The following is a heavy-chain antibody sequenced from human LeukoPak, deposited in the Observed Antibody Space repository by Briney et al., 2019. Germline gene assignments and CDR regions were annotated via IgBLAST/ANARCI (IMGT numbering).Heavy chain of an antibody. CDR3: AKDTRIPRNWFDP. J-gene: IGHJ5*02. CDR2: ISSSGSTI. Sequence: GGSLRLSCAASGFTFSDYYMSWIRQAPGKGLEWVSYISSSGSTIYYADSVKGRFTISRDNAKNSLYLQMNSLRAEDTAVYYCAKDTRIPRNWFDPWGQGTLVTVSS. V-gene: IGHV3-11*04. D-gene: IGHD3-22*01. CDR1: GFTFSDYY.